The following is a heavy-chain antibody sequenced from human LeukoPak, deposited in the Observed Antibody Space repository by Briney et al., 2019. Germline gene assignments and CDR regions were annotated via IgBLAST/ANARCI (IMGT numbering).Heavy chain of an antibody. CDR1: GFTFDDYA. D-gene: IGHD3-10*01. CDR3: AKGALWFGEAVDY. V-gene: IGHV3-43D*04. Sequence: GGSLRLSCAASGFTFDDYAMHWVRQAPGEGLEWVSLISWDGGSTYYADSVKGRFTISRDNSKNSLYLQVNSLRAEDTALYYCAKGALWFGEAVDYWGQGTLVTVSS. CDR2: ISWDGGST. J-gene: IGHJ4*02.